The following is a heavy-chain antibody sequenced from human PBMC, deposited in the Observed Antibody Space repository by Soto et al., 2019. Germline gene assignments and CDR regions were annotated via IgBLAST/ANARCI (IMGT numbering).Heavy chain of an antibody. J-gene: IGHJ3*02. CDR2: IFHSGTT. D-gene: IGHD3-22*01. CDR3: ARVILYDSSGTNAVDI. V-gene: IGHV4-30-4*01. Sequence: QVQLQESGPGLVKPSQTLSLTCTVSGGSISSGDYYWNWIRQPPGKGLEWIGYIFHSGTTFYNPSLKSRITILIDTSKNQFSLKLTSVTAADTAVYYCARVILYDSSGTNAVDIWGQGTLVTVSS. CDR1: GGSISSGDYY.